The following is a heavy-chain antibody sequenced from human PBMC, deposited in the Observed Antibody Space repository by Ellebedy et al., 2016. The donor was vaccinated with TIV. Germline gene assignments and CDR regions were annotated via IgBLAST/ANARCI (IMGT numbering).Heavy chain of an antibody. J-gene: IGHJ4*02. Sequence: ASVKVSXKASGYTFTGYYMHWVRQAPGQGLEWMGWISAYNGNTNYAQKLQGRVTMTTDTSTSTAYMELRSLRSDDTAVYYCARDGRSQGSDYWGQGTLVTVSS. D-gene: IGHD3/OR15-3a*01. V-gene: IGHV1-18*04. CDR2: ISAYNGNT. CDR3: ARDGRSQGSDY. CDR1: GYTFTGYY.